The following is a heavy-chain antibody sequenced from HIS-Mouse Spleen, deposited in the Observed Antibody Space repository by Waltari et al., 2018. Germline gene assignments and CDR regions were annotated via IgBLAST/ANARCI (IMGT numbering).Heavy chain of an antibody. D-gene: IGHD3-3*01. CDR1: GGSISSSSYY. J-gene: IGHJ3*02. CDR3: ARDFHDFWSGYYGGDKKHDAFDI. CDR2: IYTSGGT. V-gene: IGHV4-39*07. Sequence: QLQLQESGPGLVKPSETLSLTCTVSGGSISSSSYYWGWIRQPPGKGLEWIGRIYTSGGTNYNPSLKSRVTMSVDTSKNQFSLKLSSVTAAETAVYYCARDFHDFWSGYYGGDKKHDAFDIWGQGTMVTVSS.